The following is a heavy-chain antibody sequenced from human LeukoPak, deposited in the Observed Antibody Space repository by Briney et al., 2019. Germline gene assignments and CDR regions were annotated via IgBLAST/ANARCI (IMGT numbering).Heavy chain of an antibody. CDR3: ARGHDSSSWPYYYYYYYYMDV. CDR2: IYTSGST. Sequence: SETLSLTCTVSGGSISSGSYYWSWIRQPAGKGLEWIGRIYTSGSTNYNPSLKSRVTISVDTSKNQFSLKLSSVTAADTAVYYCARGHDSSSWPYYYYYYYYMDVWGKGTTVTVSS. D-gene: IGHD6-13*01. CDR1: GGSISSGSYY. J-gene: IGHJ6*03. V-gene: IGHV4-61*02.